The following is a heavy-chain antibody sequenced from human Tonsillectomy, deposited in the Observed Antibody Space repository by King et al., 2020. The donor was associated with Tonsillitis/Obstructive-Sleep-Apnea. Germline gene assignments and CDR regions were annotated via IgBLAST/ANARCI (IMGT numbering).Heavy chain of an antibody. J-gene: IGHJ4*02. V-gene: IGHV3-33*01. Sequence: VQLVESGGGVVQPGRSLRLSCAASGFTFSSYGMHWVRQAPGKGLEWVAGIWYDGSNKYYADSVKGRFTTSRDNSKNTLYLQMNSLRAEDTAVYYCARWGEYCSSTSCYTNFDYWGQGTLVTVSS. CDR2: IWYDGSNK. CDR1: GFTFSSYG. CDR3: ARWGEYCSSTSCYTNFDY. D-gene: IGHD2-2*02.